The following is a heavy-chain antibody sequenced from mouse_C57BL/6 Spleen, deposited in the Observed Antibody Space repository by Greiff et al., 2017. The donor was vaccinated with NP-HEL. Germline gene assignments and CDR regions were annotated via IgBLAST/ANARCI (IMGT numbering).Heavy chain of an antibody. Sequence: EVKLVESGEGLVKPGGSLKLSCAASGFTFSSYAMSWVRQTPEKRLEWVAYISSGGDYIYYAETVKGRFTISRDNARNTLYLQMSSLKSEDTAMYYCTNYDYDGSYWGQGTLVTVSA. V-gene: IGHV5-9-1*02. J-gene: IGHJ3*01. CDR1: GFTFSSYA. CDR2: ISSGGDYI. CDR3: TNYDYDGSY. D-gene: IGHD2-4*01.